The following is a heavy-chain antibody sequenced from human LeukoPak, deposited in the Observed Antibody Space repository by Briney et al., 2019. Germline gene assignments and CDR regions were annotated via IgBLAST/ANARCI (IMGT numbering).Heavy chain of an antibody. CDR2: INPNSGGT. V-gene: IGHV1-2*02. CDR3: ARADQIFGVISFNYHYYMDV. J-gene: IGHJ6*03. Sequence: ASLKVSCKASGYTFTGYYMHWVRQAPGQGLEWMGWINPNSGGTNYAQKFQGRVTMTRDTSISTAYMELSRLRSDDTAVYYCARADQIFGVISFNYHYYMDVWGKGTTVTVSS. D-gene: IGHD3-10*01. CDR1: GYTFTGYY.